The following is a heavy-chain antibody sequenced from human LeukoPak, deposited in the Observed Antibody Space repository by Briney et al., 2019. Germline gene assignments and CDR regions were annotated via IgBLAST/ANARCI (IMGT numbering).Heavy chain of an antibody. J-gene: IGHJ2*01. V-gene: IGHV3-53*01. D-gene: IGHD6-13*01. CDR2: IYSGGST. CDR3: ARDYSGFWYFDL. CDR1: GLTVSSNY. Sequence: GGSLRLSCAASGLTVSSNYMSWVRQAPGKGLEWVSVIYSGGSTYYADSVKGRFTISRDSSKNTLYLQMNSLRAEDTAVYYCARDYSGFWYFDLWGRGTLVTVSS.